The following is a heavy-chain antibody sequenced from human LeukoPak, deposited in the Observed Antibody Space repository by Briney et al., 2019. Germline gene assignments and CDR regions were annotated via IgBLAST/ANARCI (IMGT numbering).Heavy chain of an antibody. V-gene: IGHV3-23*01. CDR1: GFTFSSYA. CDR2: ISGSGGST. D-gene: IGHD1-1*01. CDR3: ARGLLDRYYFDY. Sequence: GGSLRLSXAASGFTFSSYAMSWVRQAPGKGLEWVSAISGSGGSTYYADSVKGRFTISRDNSKNTLYLQMNSLRAEDTAVYYCARGLLDRYYFDYWGQGTLVTVSS. J-gene: IGHJ4*02.